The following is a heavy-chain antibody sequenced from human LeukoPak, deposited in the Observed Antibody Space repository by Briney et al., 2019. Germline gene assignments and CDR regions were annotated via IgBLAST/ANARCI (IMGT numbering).Heavy chain of an antibody. J-gene: IGHJ4*02. CDR3: AREGRSSSPMDY. CDR2: IYPGDSDT. V-gene: IGHV5-51*01. D-gene: IGHD6-6*01. CDR1: GYTFNTYW. Sequence: GESLKISFKGSGYTFNTYWIGWVRQMPGKGLEWMGIIYPGDSDTRYSPSFQGQVTISADKSISTAYLQWGSLKASDTAMYYCAREGRSSSPMDYWGQGTLVTVSS.